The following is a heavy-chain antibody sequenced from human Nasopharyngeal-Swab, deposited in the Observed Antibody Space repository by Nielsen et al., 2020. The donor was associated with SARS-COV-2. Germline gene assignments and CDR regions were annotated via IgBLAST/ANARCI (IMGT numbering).Heavy chain of an antibody. Sequence: WVRQAPGQRLEWIGWIVVGSGNTSYAQKFQERVTITRDMSTSTAYMELSSLRSEDTAVYYCAADRAAAGTGGMDVWGQGTTVTVSS. CDR2: IVVGSGNT. CDR3: AADRAAAGTGGMDV. D-gene: IGHD6-13*01. V-gene: IGHV1-58*01. J-gene: IGHJ6*02.